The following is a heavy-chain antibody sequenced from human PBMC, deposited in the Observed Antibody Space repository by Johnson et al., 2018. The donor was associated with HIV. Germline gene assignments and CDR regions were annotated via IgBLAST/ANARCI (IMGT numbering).Heavy chain of an antibody. CDR3: ARVLSWWSGAFDL. J-gene: IGHJ3*01. V-gene: IGHV3-23*04. Sequence: VQLVESGGGLVQPGGSLRLSCAASGFTFSSYAMSWVRQAPGKGLEWVSAISGSGGSTYYADSVKGRFTISRDNSKNTLYLQMNSLGAEDTAVYYCARVLSWWSGAFDLWGQGTMVTVSS. D-gene: IGHD2-21*01. CDR1: GFTFSSYA. CDR2: ISGSGGST.